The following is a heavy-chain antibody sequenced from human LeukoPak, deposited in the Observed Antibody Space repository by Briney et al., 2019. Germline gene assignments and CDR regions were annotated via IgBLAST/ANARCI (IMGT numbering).Heavy chain of an antibody. CDR2: IYYSGST. V-gene: IGHV4-59*01. CDR1: GGSISSYY. D-gene: IGHD3-22*01. CDR3: ARLGAGYYDSSGYYSPDY. Sequence: SETLSLTCTVSGGSISSYYWSWIRQPPWKGLEWIGYIYYSGSTNYNPSLKSRVTISVDTSKNQFSLKLSSVTAADTAVYYCARLGAGYYDSSGYYSPDYWGQGTLVTVSS. J-gene: IGHJ4*02.